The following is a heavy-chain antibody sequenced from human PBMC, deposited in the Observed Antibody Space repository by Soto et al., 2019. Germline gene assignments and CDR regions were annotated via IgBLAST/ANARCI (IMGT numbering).Heavy chain of an antibody. D-gene: IGHD1-26*01. CDR1: GGSISSYY. J-gene: IGHJ4*02. CDR2: IYYSGST. CDR3: ASQDSGSYLFDY. Sequence: QVQLKESGPGLVKPSETLSLTCTVSGGSISSYYWSWIRQPPGKGLEWIGYIYYSGSTNYNPSLKSRVTISVDTSKNQFSLKLSSVTAADTAVYYCASQDSGSYLFDYWGQGTLVTVSS. V-gene: IGHV4-59*01.